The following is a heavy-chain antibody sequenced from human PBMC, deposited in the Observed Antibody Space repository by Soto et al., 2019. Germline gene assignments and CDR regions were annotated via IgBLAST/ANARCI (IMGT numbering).Heavy chain of an antibody. J-gene: IGHJ4*02. D-gene: IGHD2-2*01. V-gene: IGHV3-30-3*01. Sequence: PWWSLRLSCLASGFTFRSYAMHWFRQAPGKGLEWVAVISYDGSNKYYADSVKGRFTISRDDAKNTLYLQMDSLRVEDTGIYYCVRGTTAWRGMDYWGQGALVTVSS. CDR3: VRGTTAWRGMDY. CDR1: GFTFRSYA. CDR2: ISYDGSNK.